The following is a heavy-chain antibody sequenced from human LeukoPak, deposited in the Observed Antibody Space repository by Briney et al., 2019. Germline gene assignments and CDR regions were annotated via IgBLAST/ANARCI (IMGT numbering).Heavy chain of an antibody. D-gene: IGHD6-19*01. Sequence: SXRLSCAASGFTFSSYSMNWVRQAPGKGLEWVSSISSSSSYIYYADSVKGRFTISRDNAKNSLYLQMNSLRAEDTAVYYCARGDKSSGWYFLDYWGQGTLVTVSS. CDR3: ARGDKSSGWYFLDY. V-gene: IGHV3-21*01. CDR2: ISSSSSYI. J-gene: IGHJ4*02. CDR1: GFTFSSYS.